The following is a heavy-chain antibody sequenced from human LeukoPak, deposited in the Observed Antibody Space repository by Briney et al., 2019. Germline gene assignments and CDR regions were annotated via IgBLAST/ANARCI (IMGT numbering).Heavy chain of an antibody. CDR1: GYTFTGYY. V-gene: IGHV1-2*04. CDR3: ARGANYDILTGYYRPDDAFDI. D-gene: IGHD3-9*01. J-gene: IGHJ3*02. CDR2: INPNSGGT. Sequence: ASVKVSCKASGYTFTGYYMHWVRQAPGQGPEWMGWINPNSGGTNYAQKFQGWVTMTRDTSISTAYMELSRLRSDDTAVYYCARGANYDILTGYYRPDDAFDIWGQGTMVTVSS.